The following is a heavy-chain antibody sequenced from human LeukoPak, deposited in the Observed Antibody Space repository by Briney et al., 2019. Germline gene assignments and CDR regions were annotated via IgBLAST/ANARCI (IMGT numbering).Heavy chain of an antibody. J-gene: IGHJ3*01. CDR1: GFTFSSYA. CDR3: AKDLKDYDSSDYFDLSDAFDF. D-gene: IGHD3-22*01. CDR2: ISGSGGRT. V-gene: IGHV3-23*01. Sequence: GGSLRLSCAASGFTFSSYAMSWVRQAPGKGLEWVSAISGSGGRTYYTDSVKGRFTISRDNSKNTLYLQMNSLRAEDTAVYYCAKDLKDYDSSDYFDLSDAFDFWGQGTMVTVSS.